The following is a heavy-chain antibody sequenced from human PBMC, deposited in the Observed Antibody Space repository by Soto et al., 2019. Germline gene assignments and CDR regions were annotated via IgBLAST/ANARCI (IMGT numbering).Heavy chain of an antibody. CDR3: AKDRVGYSSGWPFDY. V-gene: IGHV3-74*01. CDR1: GFTFSSYW. CDR2: INSDGSSP. J-gene: IGHJ4*02. Sequence: GSLRLSCEASGFTFSSYWMHWVRQGPGKGLEWLSLINSDGSSPNYADSVKGRFTVSRDNAKNTLFLQMNSLRVDDTAVYYCAKDRVGYSSGWPFDYWGQGTLVTVSS. D-gene: IGHD6-19*01.